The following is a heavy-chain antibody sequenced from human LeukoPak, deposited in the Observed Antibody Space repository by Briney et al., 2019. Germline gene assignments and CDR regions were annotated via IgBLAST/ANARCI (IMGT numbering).Heavy chain of an antibody. CDR3: AGQGRYSSGWYYFDY. CDR1: GFTVSSNY. V-gene: IGHV3-53*01. Sequence: GGSLRLSCAASGFTVSSNYMTWVRQAPGKGLEWVSVIYSGGSTYYADSVKGRFTISRDNSKNTLYLQMNSLRAEDTAVYYCAGQGRYSSGWYYFDYWGQGTLVTVSS. D-gene: IGHD6-19*01. J-gene: IGHJ4*02. CDR2: IYSGGST.